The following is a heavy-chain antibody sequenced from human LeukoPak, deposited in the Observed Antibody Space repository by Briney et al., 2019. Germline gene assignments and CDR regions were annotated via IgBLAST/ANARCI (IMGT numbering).Heavy chain of an antibody. J-gene: IGHJ6*02. CDR3: ARDRKGHSSSWYVGYYYYYGMDV. V-gene: IGHV4-59*11. CDR1: GASISAHY. Sequence: PSETLSLTCIVSGASISAHYWTWVRQPPGKGLEWIGHISNTGSTNYNPSLKSRVTISGDTSKNQVSLKLNSVTAADTAVYHCARDRKGHSSSWYVGYYYYYGMDVWGQGTTVTVSS. CDR2: ISNTGST. D-gene: IGHD6-13*01.